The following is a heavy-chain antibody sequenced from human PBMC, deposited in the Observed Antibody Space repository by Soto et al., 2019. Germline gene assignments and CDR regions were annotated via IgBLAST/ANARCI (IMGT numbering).Heavy chain of an antibody. CDR3: ARESRPNEGLLPYYYYYYGMDV. D-gene: IGHD3-3*01. CDR2: MNPNSGNT. CDR1: GYTFTSYD. Sequence: ASVKVSCKASGYTFTSYDINWVRQATGQGLEWMGWMNPNSGNTGYAQKFQGRVTMTRNTSISTAYMELSSLRSEDTAVYYCARESRPNEGLLPYYYYYYGMDVWGQGTTVTVSS. V-gene: IGHV1-8*01. J-gene: IGHJ6*02.